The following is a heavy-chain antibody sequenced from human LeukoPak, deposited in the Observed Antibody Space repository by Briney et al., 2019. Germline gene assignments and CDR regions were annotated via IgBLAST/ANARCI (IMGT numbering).Heavy chain of an antibody. J-gene: IGHJ4*02. CDR3: ARRLSTIAISAANDY. CDR2: IHPGNSET. D-gene: IGHD6-13*01. CDR1: GYSFSSYW. Sequence: GESLKISCKGSGYSFSSYWIAWVRQMPGKGLGWMGIIHPGNSETTYNPSFKGHVTMSADKSISTAYLQWSSLEDTDTAKYYCARRLSTIAISAANDYWGQGTLVTVSS. V-gene: IGHV5-51*01.